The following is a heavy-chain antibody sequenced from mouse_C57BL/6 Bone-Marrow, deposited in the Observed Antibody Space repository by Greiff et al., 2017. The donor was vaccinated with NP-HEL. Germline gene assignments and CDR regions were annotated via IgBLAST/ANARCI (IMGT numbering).Heavy chain of an antibody. CDR3: ARRRDYSNYFYAMDY. CDR2: IWSGGST. J-gene: IGHJ4*01. CDR1: GFSLTSYG. D-gene: IGHD2-5*01. V-gene: IGHV2-2*01. Sequence: VQGVESGPGLVQPSQSLSITCTVSGFSLTSYGVHWVRQSPGKGLEWLGVIWSGGSTDYNAAFISSLSISKDNSKSQVFFKMNSLQADDTAIYYCARRRDYSNYFYAMDYWGQGTSVTVSS.